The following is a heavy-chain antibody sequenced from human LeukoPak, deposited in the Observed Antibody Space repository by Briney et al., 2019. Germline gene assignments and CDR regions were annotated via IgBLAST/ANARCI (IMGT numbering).Heavy chain of an antibody. CDR1: GFTFDDYA. J-gene: IGHJ4*02. V-gene: IGHV3-9*01. D-gene: IGHD6-19*01. CDR3: ARESESGWDGDRGPYFDY. CDR2: ISWNSGSI. Sequence: GRSLRLSCAASGFTFDDYAMHWVRQAPGKGLEWVSGISWNSGSIGYADSVKGRFTISRDNAKNSLYLQMNSLRAEDTAVYYCARESESGWDGDRGPYFDYWGQGTMVTVSS.